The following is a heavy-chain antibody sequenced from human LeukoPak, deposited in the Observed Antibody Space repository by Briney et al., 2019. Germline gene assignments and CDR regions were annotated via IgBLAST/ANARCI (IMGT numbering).Heavy chain of an antibody. V-gene: IGHV2-5*02. J-gene: IGHJ5*02. CDR3: AHGYGSGRWFDP. D-gene: IGHD3-10*01. CDR2: IYWDDDK. CDR1: GFSLSTSGVG. Sequence: SGPTLVKPTQTLTLTCTFSGFSLSTSGVGVGWIRQPPGKALECLALIYWDDDKRYSPSLKSRLTITKDTPKNQVVLTMTNMDPVDTATYYCAHGYGSGRWFDPWGQGTLVTVSS.